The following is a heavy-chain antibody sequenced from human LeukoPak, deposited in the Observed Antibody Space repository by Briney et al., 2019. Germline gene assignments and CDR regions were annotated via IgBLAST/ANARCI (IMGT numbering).Heavy chain of an antibody. V-gene: IGHV1-69*05. Sequence: GASVKVSCKASGYTFTSYYMHWVRQAPGQGLEWMGGIIPISGTANYAQKFQGRVTITTDESTSTAYMELSSLRSEDTAVYYCARVIFDYYDSSGYLFDXWGQGTLVTVS. CDR2: IIPISGTA. D-gene: IGHD3-22*01. CDR3: ARVIFDYYDSSGYLFDX. J-gene: IGHJ4*02. CDR1: GYTFTSYY.